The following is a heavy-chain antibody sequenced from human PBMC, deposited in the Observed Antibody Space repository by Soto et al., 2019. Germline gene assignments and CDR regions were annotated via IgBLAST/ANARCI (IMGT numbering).Heavy chain of an antibody. CDR1: GFIFTSSA. D-gene: IGHD6-13*01. CDR3: TRGRAGYSSSWYTTTPFDY. V-gene: IGHV1-58*01. Sequence: SVKVSCKTSGFIFTSSAVQWVRQARGQRLEWMGRIVVGSGNTDYAQKFHKRVTLTRDMPTSTVYMELRSLTFEDTAIYYCTRGRAGYSSSWYTTTPFDYWGQGTLVTVSS. CDR2: IVVGSGNT. J-gene: IGHJ4*02.